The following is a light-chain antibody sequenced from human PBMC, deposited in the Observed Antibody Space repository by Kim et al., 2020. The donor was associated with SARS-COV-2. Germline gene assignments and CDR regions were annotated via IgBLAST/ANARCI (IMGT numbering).Light chain of an antibody. CDR1: SGTFANNY. V-gene: IGLV6-57*01. Sequence: NFMLTQPHSVSESPGKTVTISCTRSSGTFANNYVQWYQQRPGSSPTTVIFEDKQRHSGVPHRFSGSVDSSSNSASLTISGLRPEDVADYYCQSYDGNPLVCGGGTQLT. J-gene: IGLJ3*02. CDR3: QSYDGNPLV. CDR2: EDK.